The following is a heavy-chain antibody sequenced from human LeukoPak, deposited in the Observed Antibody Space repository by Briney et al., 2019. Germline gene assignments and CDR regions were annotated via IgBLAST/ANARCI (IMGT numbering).Heavy chain of an antibody. CDR1: GGSITNNNW. CDR2: IYHSGST. Sequence: PSGTLSLTCAVSGGSITNNNWWTWVRQPPGKGLEWIGEIYHSGSTNYNPSLKSRVTISVDKSKNQFSLKLSSVTAADTAMYYCARAYMTTNYYYYMDVWGKGTTVTISS. J-gene: IGHJ6*03. V-gene: IGHV4-4*02. CDR3: ARAYMTTNYYYYMDV. D-gene: IGHD4-11*01.